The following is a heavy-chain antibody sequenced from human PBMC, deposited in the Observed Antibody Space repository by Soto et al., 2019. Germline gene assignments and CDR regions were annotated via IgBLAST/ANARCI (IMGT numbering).Heavy chain of an antibody. CDR1: GGTFSSYA. D-gene: IGHD4-17*01. CDR2: IIPIFGTA. CDR3: ATSYGDYDFDY. Sequence: SVKVSCKASGGTFSSYAINWVRQAPGQGLEWMGGIIPIFGTANYAQKFQGRVTITADESTSTAYMELSSLRSEDTAVYYCATSYGDYDFDYWGQGTLVTVSS. V-gene: IGHV1-69*13. J-gene: IGHJ4*02.